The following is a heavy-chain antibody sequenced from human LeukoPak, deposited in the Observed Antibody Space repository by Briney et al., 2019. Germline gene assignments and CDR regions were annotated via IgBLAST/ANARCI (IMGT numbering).Heavy chain of an antibody. CDR3: ARERALYGPFDY. CDR2: IYYSGST. D-gene: IGHD2-2*02. J-gene: IGHJ4*02. Sequence: SETLSLTCTVSGGSISSYYWSWSRQPPGKGLEWRGYIYYSGSTNYNPSLKSRVTISVDTSKNQFSLKLSSVTPEDTAVYYCARERALYGPFDYWGQGTLVTVSS. CDR1: GGSISSYY. V-gene: IGHV4-59*12.